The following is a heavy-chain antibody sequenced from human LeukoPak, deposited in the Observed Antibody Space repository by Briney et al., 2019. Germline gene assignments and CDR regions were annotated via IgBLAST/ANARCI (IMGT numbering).Heavy chain of an antibody. CDR2: IYYSGNT. J-gene: IGHJ4*02. CDR1: GGSISSSSYY. CDR3: ARRSLATAIRYYFDY. V-gene: IGHV4-39*01. D-gene: IGHD2-21*02. Sequence: SETLSLTCTVSGGSISSSSYYWGWIRQPPGKGLEWIGSIYYSGNTYYNPSLKSRVTISVDTSKNQFSLKLSSMTAADTAVYYCARRSLATAIRYYFDYWGQGTLVTVSS.